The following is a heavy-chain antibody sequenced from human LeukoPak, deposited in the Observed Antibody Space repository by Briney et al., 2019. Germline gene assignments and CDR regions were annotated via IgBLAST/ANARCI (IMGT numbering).Heavy chain of an antibody. J-gene: IGHJ4*02. CDR2: ISSSSSYI. Sequence: GGSLRLSCAASGFTFSSYSMNWVRQAPGKGLEWVSSISSSSSYIYYADSVKGRFTISRDNAKNSLYLQMNSRRAEDTAVYYCASRFGSGGINYWGQGTLVTVSS. CDR1: GFTFSSYS. V-gene: IGHV3-21*01. D-gene: IGHD3-10*01. CDR3: ASRFGSGGINY.